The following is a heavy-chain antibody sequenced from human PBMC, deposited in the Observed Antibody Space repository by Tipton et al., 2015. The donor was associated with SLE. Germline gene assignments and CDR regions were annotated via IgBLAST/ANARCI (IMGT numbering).Heavy chain of an antibody. Sequence: TLSLTCTVSGGSISNYYWNWIRQPPGKGLEWIGYVFISVTTNYNPSLKSRVTISVDTSKNQFSLKLSSVTAADTAVYYCARSAGYGSSWAHFDYWGQGTLVTVSS. J-gene: IGHJ4*02. CDR3: ARSAGYGSSWAHFDY. CDR2: VFISVTT. CDR1: GGSISNYY. D-gene: IGHD6-13*01. V-gene: IGHV4-4*08.